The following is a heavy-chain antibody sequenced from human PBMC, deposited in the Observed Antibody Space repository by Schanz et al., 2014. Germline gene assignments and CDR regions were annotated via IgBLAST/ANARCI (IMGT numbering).Heavy chain of an antibody. CDR1: GYTLTNFD. Sequence: QVQLVQSGAEVKKPGASVKVSCKASGYTLTNFDINWVRQAPGQGLEWMGWMNPNSGTTGYAQKFQGRVTMTRNTSTSTAYMELRGLRSDDTAVYFCARERGRGYCSRTSCSKDYGMDVWGQGTTVTVSS. CDR2: MNPNSGTT. V-gene: IGHV1-8*01. D-gene: IGHD2-2*01. J-gene: IGHJ6*02. CDR3: ARERGRGYCSRTSCSKDYGMDV.